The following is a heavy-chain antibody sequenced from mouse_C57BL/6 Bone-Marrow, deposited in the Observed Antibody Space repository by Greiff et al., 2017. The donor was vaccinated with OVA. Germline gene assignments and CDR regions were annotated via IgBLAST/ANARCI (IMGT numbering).Heavy chain of an antibody. CDR1: GFSLTSYG. CDR2: IWSGGST. V-gene: IGHV2-2*01. D-gene: IGHD4-1*01. CDR3: ARGANWVEAMDY. J-gene: IGHJ4*01. Sequence: VQLVESGPGLVQPSQSLSITCTVSGFSLTSYGVHWVRQSPGKGLEWLGVIWSGGSTDYNAAFISRLSISKDNSKSPVFFQMNSLQADDTAIYYCARGANWVEAMDYWGQGTSATVSS.